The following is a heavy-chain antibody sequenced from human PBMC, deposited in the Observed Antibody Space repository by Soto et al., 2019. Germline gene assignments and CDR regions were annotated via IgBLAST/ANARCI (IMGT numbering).Heavy chain of an antibody. CDR3: ARDATGTVWFDP. CDR2: VSGYNAEI. J-gene: IGHJ5*02. D-gene: IGHD1-1*01. Sequence: ASVKVSCKASGCTFCSYGISWVRQAPGQGLEWMGWVSGYNAEIKYAERFQGRVTMTTDTSTNTAYLELRSLRSDDTALYFCARDATGTVWFDPWGQGTLVTVSS. V-gene: IGHV1-18*01. CDR1: GCTFCSYG.